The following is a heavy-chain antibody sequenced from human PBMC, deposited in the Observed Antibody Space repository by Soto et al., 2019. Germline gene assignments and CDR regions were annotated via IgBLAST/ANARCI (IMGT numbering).Heavy chain of an antibody. CDR2: ISGSGDTT. J-gene: IGHJ3*02. CDR3: AKLRGNRIGAFDI. V-gene: IGHV3-23*01. CDR1: GFAFSSYA. Sequence: HPGGSLRLSCAASGFAFSSYAMSWVRQAPGKGLEWVSGISGSGDTTYYADSVKGRFTISRDNSKNTLYLQMNSLGADDTAVYYCAKLRGNRIGAFDIWGQGTMVTVSS. D-gene: IGHD1-1*01.